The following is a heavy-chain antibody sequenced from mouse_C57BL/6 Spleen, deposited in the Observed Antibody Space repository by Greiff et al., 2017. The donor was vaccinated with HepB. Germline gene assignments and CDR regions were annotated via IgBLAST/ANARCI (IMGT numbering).Heavy chain of an antibody. J-gene: IGHJ2*01. CDR3: ARTERYFDY. Sequence: QVQLQQPGAELVKPGASVKLSCKASGYTFTSYWMQWVKQRPGQGLEWIGEIDPSDSYTNYNQKFKGKATLTVDTSSSTAYMQLSSLTSEDSAVYYCARTERYFDYWGQGTTLTVSS. CDR1: GYTFTSYW. V-gene: IGHV1-50*01. CDR2: IDPSDSYT.